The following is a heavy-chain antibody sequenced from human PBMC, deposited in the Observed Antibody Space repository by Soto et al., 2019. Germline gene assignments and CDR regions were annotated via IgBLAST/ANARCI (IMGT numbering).Heavy chain of an antibody. CDR1: GFTFSSYG. Sequence: GGSLRLSCAASGFTFSSYGMHCVRQAPGKGLEWVAVIWYDGSNKYYADSVKGRFTISRDNSKNTLYLQMNSLRAEDTAVYYCARGHSFSDAFDIWGQGTMVTVSS. D-gene: IGHD4-4*01. CDR2: IWYDGSNK. J-gene: IGHJ3*02. CDR3: ARGHSFSDAFDI. V-gene: IGHV3-33*08.